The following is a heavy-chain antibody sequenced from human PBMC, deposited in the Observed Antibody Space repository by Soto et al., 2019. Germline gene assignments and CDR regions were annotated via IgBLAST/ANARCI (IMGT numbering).Heavy chain of an antibody. Sequence: HPGGSLRLSCAASGFTFSSYAMSWVRQAPGKGLEWVSAISGSGGSTYYADSVKGRFTISRDNSKNTLYLQMNSLRAEDTAVYYCATCGGSCQSADYWGQGTLVTVSS. CDR1: GFTFSSYA. J-gene: IGHJ4*02. D-gene: IGHD2-15*01. CDR3: ATCGGSCQSADY. CDR2: ISGSGGST. V-gene: IGHV3-23*01.